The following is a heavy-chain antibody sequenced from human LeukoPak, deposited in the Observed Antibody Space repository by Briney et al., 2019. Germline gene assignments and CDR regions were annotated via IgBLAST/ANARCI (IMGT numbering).Heavy chain of an antibody. CDR1: GGSISSGDYY. CDR3: ARVPRYYYGMDV. J-gene: IGHJ6*02. CDR2: IYYSGST. Sequence: SETLSLTCTVSGGSISSGDYYWSWIRQPPGKGLEWIGYIYYSGSTYYNPSLKSRVTISVDTSKNQFSLKLSSVTAADTAVYYCARVPRYYYGMDVWGQGATVTVSS. V-gene: IGHV4-30-4*01.